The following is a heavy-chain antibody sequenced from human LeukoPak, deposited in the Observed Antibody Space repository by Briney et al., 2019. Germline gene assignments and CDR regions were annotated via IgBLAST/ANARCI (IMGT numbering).Heavy chain of an antibody. V-gene: IGHV3-53*01. CDR2: LYSDEST. CDR3: ARAAYDSNGYTANHDY. CDR1: GFTVSSKC. D-gene: IGHD3-22*01. Sequence: GGSLRLSCPASGFTVSSKCMSWVRKAAGKGLEWVSVLYSDESTYYTDSVKGRFTISRDNFKNTLYLQMNNLRAEDTAVYYCARAAYDSNGYTANHDYWGQGTLVTVSS. J-gene: IGHJ4*02.